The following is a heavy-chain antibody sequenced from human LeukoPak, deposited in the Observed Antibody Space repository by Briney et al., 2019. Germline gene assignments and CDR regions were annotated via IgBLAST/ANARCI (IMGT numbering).Heavy chain of an antibody. J-gene: IGHJ4*02. CDR3: ARELPFDY. CDR2: ISSSSSTI. D-gene: IGHD2-15*01. CDR1: GYSISSGYY. Sequence: LTCTVSGYSISSGYYWGWIRQPPGKGLEWVSYISSSSSTIYYADSVKGRFTISRDNAKNTLYLQMNSLRAEDTAVYYCARELPFDYWGQGTLVTVSS. V-gene: IGHV3-11*04.